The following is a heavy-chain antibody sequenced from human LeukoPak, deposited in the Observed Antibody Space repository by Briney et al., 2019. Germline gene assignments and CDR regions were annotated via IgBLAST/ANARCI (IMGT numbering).Heavy chain of an antibody. CDR2: ISSSGNTI. Sequence: PGGSLRLSCPASGFTFSDYYMSWIRLAPGKGLEWISYISSSGNTIYYADSVKGRFTISRDNAKNSLDLQMNSLRAEDTALYYCARDRPPNYYESSGYYYVDYWGQGTQVTVSS. J-gene: IGHJ4*02. V-gene: IGHV3-11*04. CDR1: GFTFSDYY. D-gene: IGHD3-22*01. CDR3: ARDRPPNYYESSGYYYVDY.